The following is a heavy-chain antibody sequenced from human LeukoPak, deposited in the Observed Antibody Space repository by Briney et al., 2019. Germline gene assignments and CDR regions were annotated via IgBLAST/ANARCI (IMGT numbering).Heavy chain of an antibody. D-gene: IGHD1-26*01. CDR1: GFTFSSYA. CDR3: AEDLSRRGGQEGWELSAFDI. CDR2: ISGSGGST. V-gene: IGHV3-23*01. Sequence: GGSLRLSCAASGFTFSSYAMSWVRQAPGKGLEWVSAISGSGGSTYYADSVKGRFTISRDNSKNTLYLQMNSLRAEDTAVYYCAEDLSRRGGQEGWELSAFDIWGQGTMVTVSS. J-gene: IGHJ3*02.